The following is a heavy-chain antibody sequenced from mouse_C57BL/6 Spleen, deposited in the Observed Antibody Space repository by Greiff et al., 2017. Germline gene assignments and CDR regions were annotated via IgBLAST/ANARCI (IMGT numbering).Heavy chain of an antibody. J-gene: IGHJ4*01. CDR3: AKTGTPDYYAMDY. Sequence: EVMLVESGGGLVKPGGSLKLSCAASGFTFSDYGMHWVRQAPEKGLEWVAYISSGSSTIYYADTVKGRFTISRDNAKNTLFLQMTSLRSEDTAMYYCAKTGTPDYYAMDYWGQGTSDTVSS. CDR2: ISSGSSTI. D-gene: IGHD4-1*01. CDR1: GFTFSDYG. V-gene: IGHV5-17*01.